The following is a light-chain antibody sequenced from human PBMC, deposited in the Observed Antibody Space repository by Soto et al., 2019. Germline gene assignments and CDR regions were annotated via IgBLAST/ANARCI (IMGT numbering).Light chain of an antibody. CDR2: DAS. J-gene: IGKJ2*01. CDR1: QSVRSY. Sequence: EIVMTQSPATLSVSPGERATLSCRASQSVRSYLAWYQQKPGQAPRLLIYDASSRATGIPARFSGSGSGTEFTLTISSLQSEDFAVYYCQQYDNWPPYTFGQETKVDIK. CDR3: QQYDNWPPYT. V-gene: IGKV3-15*01.